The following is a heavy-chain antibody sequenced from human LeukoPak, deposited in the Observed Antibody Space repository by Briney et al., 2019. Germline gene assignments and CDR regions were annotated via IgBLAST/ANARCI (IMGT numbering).Heavy chain of an antibody. V-gene: IGHV3-21*01. Sequence: GGSLRLSCAASGFTFSSYSMNWVRQAPGKGLEWVSSISSSSSYIYYADSVKGRFTISRDNAKNTLYLQMNSLRAEDTAVYYCVRVHPMTTRDWFDPWGQGTLVTVSS. D-gene: IGHD4-11*01. J-gene: IGHJ5*02. CDR2: ISSSSSYI. CDR1: GFTFSSYS. CDR3: VRVHPMTTRDWFDP.